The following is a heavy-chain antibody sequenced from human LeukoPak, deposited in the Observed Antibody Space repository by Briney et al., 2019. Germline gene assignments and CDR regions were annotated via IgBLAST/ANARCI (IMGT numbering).Heavy chain of an antibody. J-gene: IGHJ4*02. CDR2: ISSSSSYI. Sequence: GGSLRLSCAASGFTFSRYSMNWVRQAPGKGLEWVSSISSSSSYIYYADSVKGRFTISRDNAKNSLYLQMNSLRAEDTAVYYCARDYYDILTAIDYWGQGTLVTVSS. V-gene: IGHV3-21*01. CDR3: ARDYYDILTAIDY. D-gene: IGHD3-9*01. CDR1: GFTFSRYS.